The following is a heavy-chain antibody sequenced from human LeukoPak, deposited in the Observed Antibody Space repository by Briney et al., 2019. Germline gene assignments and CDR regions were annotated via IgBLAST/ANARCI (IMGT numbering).Heavy chain of an antibody. CDR3: ARHECGGSCYAPLAFDY. Sequence: PSQTLSLTCTVSGGSISSGDYYWSWIRQPPGKGLEWIGYIYYSGSTNYNPSLKSRVTISVDTSKNQFSLKLSSVTAADTAVYYCARHECGGSCYAPLAFDYWGQGTLVTVSS. J-gene: IGHJ4*02. D-gene: IGHD2-15*01. CDR2: IYYSGST. V-gene: IGHV4-30-4*01. CDR1: GGSISSGDYY.